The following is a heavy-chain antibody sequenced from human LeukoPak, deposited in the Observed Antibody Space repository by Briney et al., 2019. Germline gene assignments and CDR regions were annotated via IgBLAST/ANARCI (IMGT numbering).Heavy chain of an antibody. V-gene: IGHV3-21*04. CDR2: ISSSSRFI. J-gene: IGHJ4*02. D-gene: IGHD1-26*01. Sequence: PGGSLRLSCAASGFTFNSYSMNWFRQAPGKGLEWVSSISSSSRFIYYADSVKGRFTISRDNAKNSLYLQMNSLRAEDTALYYCARDKDSGSYLFDYWGQGTLVTVSS. CDR1: GFTFNSYS. CDR3: ARDKDSGSYLFDY.